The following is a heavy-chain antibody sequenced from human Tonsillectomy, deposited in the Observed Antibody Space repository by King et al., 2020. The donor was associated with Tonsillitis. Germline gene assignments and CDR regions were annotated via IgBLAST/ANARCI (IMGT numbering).Heavy chain of an antibody. CDR1: GFTFSNAW. J-gene: IGHJ3*02. D-gene: IGHD5-12*01. CDR3: TTGDSGYAFDI. Sequence: VQLVESGGGLVKPGGSLSLSCAASGFTFSNAWMSGFLPAPGQGWEWGGRIKSKTDGGTTDYAAPVKGRFPISRDDSKNTLYLQMNSLKTEDTAVYYCTTGDSGYAFDIWGQGTMVTVSS. CDR2: IKSKTDGGTT. V-gene: IGHV3-15*01.